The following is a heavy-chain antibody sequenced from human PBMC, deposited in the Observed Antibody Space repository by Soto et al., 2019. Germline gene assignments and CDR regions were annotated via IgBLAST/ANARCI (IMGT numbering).Heavy chain of an antibody. CDR2: INPCGGST. V-gene: IGHV1-46*01. CDR1: GYTFTSYY. J-gene: IGHJ6*02. Sequence: VASVKVSCKASGYTFTSYYMHWVRQAPGQGLEWMGIINPCGGSTSYAQKFQGRVTMTRDTSTSTVYMELSSLRSEDTAVYYCATRDCSSNSCYLYYYYGMDVWGQGTTVTVSS. CDR3: ATRDCSSNSCYLYYYYGMDV. D-gene: IGHD2-2*01.